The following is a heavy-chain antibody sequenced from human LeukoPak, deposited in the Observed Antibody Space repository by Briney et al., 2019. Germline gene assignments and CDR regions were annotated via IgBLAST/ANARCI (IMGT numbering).Heavy chain of an antibody. CDR2: INSDGSST. V-gene: IGHV3-74*01. CDR1: GFTFSSYW. J-gene: IGHJ4*02. CDR3: ARDGSGSYTYFDY. Sequence: GGSLRLSCAASGFTFSSYWMYWVRQAPGKGLVWVSRINSDGSSTSYADSVKGRFTISRDNAKNTLYLQMNSLRAEDTAVYYCARDGSGSYTYFDYWGQGTLVTVSS. D-gene: IGHD1-26*01.